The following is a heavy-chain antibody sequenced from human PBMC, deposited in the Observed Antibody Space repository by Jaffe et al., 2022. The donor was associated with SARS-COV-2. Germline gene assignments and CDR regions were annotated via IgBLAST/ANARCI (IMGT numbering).Heavy chain of an antibody. CDR3: ARHGDRETTINAIDS. Sequence: QLQESGPGLVKPSETLSLTCTVSGGSISGSDYYWGWIRQSPGKGLEWIGSILHSGYTQYNPSVRSRVTISVDSPENHFSLKLNSVTASDTAIYYCARHGDRETTINAIDSWGQGTLVTVSS. CDR1: GGSISGSDYY. CDR2: ILHSGYT. J-gene: IGHJ4*02. V-gene: IGHV4-39*01. D-gene: IGHD2-21*01.